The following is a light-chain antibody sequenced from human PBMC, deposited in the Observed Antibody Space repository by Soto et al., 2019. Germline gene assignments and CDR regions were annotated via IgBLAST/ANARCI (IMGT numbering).Light chain of an antibody. CDR3: SSYTSASTLLYL. CDR2: GVT. V-gene: IGLV2-14*01. J-gene: IGLJ1*01. CDR1: SRDVGGYNY. Sequence: QSALTQPASVSGSPGQSITISCAGTSRDVGGYNYVSWYQQHPGIAPKLLIYGVTNRPSGVSPRFSGSKSGNTASLTISGLQADDEADYHCSSYTSASTLLYLFGTGTKVTVL.